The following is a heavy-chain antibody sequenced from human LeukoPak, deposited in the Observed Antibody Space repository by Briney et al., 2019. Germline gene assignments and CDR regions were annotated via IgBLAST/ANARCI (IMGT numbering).Heavy chain of an antibody. CDR3: AYRGDTYAYDH. CDR1: GYTFTDYH. CDR2: INPKSGDT. V-gene: IGHV1-2*02. D-gene: IGHD5-18*01. Sequence: ASVKVSCKASGYTFTDYHIHWVRQAPGQGLEWMGWINPKSGDTNYAQKFQGRVTLTRDASISTAYMELSSLRSDDTALYYCAYRGDTYAYDHWGRGTLVTVSS. J-gene: IGHJ4*02.